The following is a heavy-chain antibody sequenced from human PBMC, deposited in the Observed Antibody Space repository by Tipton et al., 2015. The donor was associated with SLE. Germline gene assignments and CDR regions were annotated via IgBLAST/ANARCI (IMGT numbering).Heavy chain of an antibody. CDR2: IYYSGST. CDR3: ARANWGSRSVLGAFDI. Sequence: TLSLTCTVSGASINTDGYSWSWIRQPPGKGLEWIGSIYYSGSTNYNPSLKSRVTISVDTSKNQFSLKLSSVTAADTAVYYCARANWGSRSVLGAFDIWGQGTMVTVSS. J-gene: IGHJ3*02. V-gene: IGHV4-30-2*03. CDR1: GASINTDGYS. D-gene: IGHD7-27*01.